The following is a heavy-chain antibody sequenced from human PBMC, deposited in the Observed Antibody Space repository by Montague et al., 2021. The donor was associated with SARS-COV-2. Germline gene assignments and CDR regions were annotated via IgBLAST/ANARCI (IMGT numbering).Heavy chain of an antibody. CDR3: ARGRPPVVVPGAGPAGRAFDI. CDR2: VNQSGTT. Sequence: SETLSLTCAISGGSFSNYYRSWIRQPPGKGLEWIGEVNQSGTTIYNPSVESRVTISEDTSKNQFYLRLNSVTAADTAVYYCARGRPPVVVPGAGPAGRAFDIWGQGTMVTVSS. V-gene: IGHV4-34*01. D-gene: IGHD2-2*01. CDR1: GGSFSNYY. J-gene: IGHJ3*02.